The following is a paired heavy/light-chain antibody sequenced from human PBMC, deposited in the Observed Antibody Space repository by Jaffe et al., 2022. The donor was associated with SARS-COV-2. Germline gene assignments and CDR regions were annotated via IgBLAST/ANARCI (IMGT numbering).Heavy chain of an antibody. V-gene: IGHV3-11*01. CDR1: GFTFSDYY. CDR3: ARQKGTYYYDSSGYYFDY. Sequence: QVQLVESGGGLVKPGGSLRLSCAASGFTFSDYYMSWIRQAPGKGLEWVSYISSSGSTIYYADSVKGRFTISRDNAKNSLYLQMNSLRAEDTAVYYCARQKGTYYYDSSGYYFDYWGQGTLVTVSS. D-gene: IGHD3-22*01. J-gene: IGHJ4*02. CDR2: ISSSGSTI.
Light chain of an antibody. Sequence: EIVLTQSPATLSLSPGERATLSCRASQSVSSYLAWYQQKPGQAPRLLIYDASNRATGIPARFSGSGSGTDFTLTISSLEPEDFAVYYCQQRSNWPLLTFGGGTKVEIK. CDR2: DAS. CDR3: QQRSNWPLLT. CDR1: QSVSSY. V-gene: IGKV3-11*01. J-gene: IGKJ4*01.